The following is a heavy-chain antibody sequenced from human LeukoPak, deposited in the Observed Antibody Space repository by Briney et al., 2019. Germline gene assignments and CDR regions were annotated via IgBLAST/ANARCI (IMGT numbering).Heavy chain of an antibody. Sequence: SETLSLTCTVSGGSISSSSYYWSWIRQPPGKGLEWIGYIYYSGSTNYNPSLKSRVTISVDTSKNQFSLKLSSVTAADTAVYYCASHYYDSSGYYRGVAFDIWGQGTMVTVSS. J-gene: IGHJ3*02. CDR2: IYYSGST. CDR1: GGSISSSSYY. V-gene: IGHV4-61*05. CDR3: ASHYYDSSGYYRGVAFDI. D-gene: IGHD3-22*01.